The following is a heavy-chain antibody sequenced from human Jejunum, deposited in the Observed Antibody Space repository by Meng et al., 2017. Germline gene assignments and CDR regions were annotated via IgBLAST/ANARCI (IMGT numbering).Heavy chain of an antibody. CDR1: GFTFSSYW. J-gene: IGHJ4*02. V-gene: IGHV3-7*01. D-gene: IGHD6-13*01. CDR2: IKQDGSEK. Sequence: GESLKISCAASGFTFSSYWMSWVRQAPGKGLEWVANIKQDGSEKYYVDSVKGRFTISRDNAKNSLYLQMNSLRAEDTAVYYCANGRGTAAGGQWAQGPLVTSPQ. CDR3: ANGRGTAAGGQ.